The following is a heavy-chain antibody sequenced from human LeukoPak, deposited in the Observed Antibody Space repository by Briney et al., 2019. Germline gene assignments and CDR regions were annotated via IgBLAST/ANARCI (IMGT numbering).Heavy chain of an antibody. J-gene: IGHJ4*01. D-gene: IGHD1-26*01. CDR2: TYYRSKWNN. CDR1: GDSVSSNSAA. Sequence: SQTLSLTCVISGDSVSSNSAAWDWFRLSPSRGLEWLGRTYYRSKWNNDYAVSVKSRMTINPDTSKNQFSLQVNSVTPDDTAVYFCAGGRGELIDYWGHGTLVTVSP. V-gene: IGHV6-1*01. CDR3: AGGRGELIDY.